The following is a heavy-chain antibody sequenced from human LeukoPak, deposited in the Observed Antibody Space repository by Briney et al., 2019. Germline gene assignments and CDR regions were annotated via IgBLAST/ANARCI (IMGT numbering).Heavy chain of an antibody. Sequence: GGSLRLSCAASGFTVSSNYMSWVRQAPGKGLEWVSVIYSGGSTYYADSVKGRFTISRDNSKHTLYLQMNSLRAEDTAVYYCACSKRGLAFDYWGQGTLVTVSS. D-gene: IGHD6-19*01. J-gene: IGHJ4*02. CDR2: IYSGGST. CDR3: ACSKRGLAFDY. CDR1: GFTVSSNY. V-gene: IGHV3-53*01.